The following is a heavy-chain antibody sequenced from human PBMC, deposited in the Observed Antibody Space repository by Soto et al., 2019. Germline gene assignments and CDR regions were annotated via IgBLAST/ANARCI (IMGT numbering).Heavy chain of an antibody. Sequence: QVQLVESGGGVVQPGRSLRLSCAASGFTFSSYGMHWVRQAPGKGLEWLAVIWYDGSNKYYADSVKGRFTISRDNSKNTLYLQMNSLRAEDTAVYYCARDDNGPLAVADIYWYFDLWGRGTLVTVSS. J-gene: IGHJ2*01. CDR3: ARDDNGPLAVADIYWYFDL. CDR1: GFTFSSYG. V-gene: IGHV3-33*01. D-gene: IGHD6-19*01. CDR2: IWYDGSNK.